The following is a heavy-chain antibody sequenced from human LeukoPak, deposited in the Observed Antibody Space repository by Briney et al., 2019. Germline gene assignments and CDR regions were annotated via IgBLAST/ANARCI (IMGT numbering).Heavy chain of an antibody. J-gene: IGHJ4*02. CDR3: ARGLFGESYDY. CDR2: IYHSGST. Sequence: SETLSLTCAVSGYSISSGYYWGWIRPPPGEGLEWIGSIYHSGSTYYNPSLKSRVTISVDTSRNQFSLKLSSVTAADTAVYYCARGLFGESYDYWGQGTLVTVSS. CDR1: GYSISSGYY. V-gene: IGHV4-38-2*01. D-gene: IGHD3-10*02.